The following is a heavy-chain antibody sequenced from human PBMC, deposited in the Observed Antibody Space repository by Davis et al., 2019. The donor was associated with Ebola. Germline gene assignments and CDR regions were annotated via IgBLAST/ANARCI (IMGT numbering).Heavy chain of an antibody. J-gene: IGHJ4*02. V-gene: IGHV3-23*01. CDR3: AKGDNSGWYGVDY. Sequence: PGGSLRLSCAASGFSFSGYAMTWVRQAPGKGLEWVSAISGSAHDTYYAGSVKGRFTISRENSKATLDLQMNSLRAEDTAVYYCAKGDNSGWYGVDYWGQGTLVTVSS. CDR1: GFSFSGYA. D-gene: IGHD6-19*01. CDR2: ISGSAHDT.